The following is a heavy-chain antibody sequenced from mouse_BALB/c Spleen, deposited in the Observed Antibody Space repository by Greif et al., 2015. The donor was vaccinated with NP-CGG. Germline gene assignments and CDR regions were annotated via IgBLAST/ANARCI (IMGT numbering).Heavy chain of an antibody. J-gene: IGHJ4*01. CDR2: ISSGGSYT. CDR1: GLTFSSYA. V-gene: IGHV5-9-3*01. Sequence: EVQGVESGGGLVKPGGSLKLSCAASGLTFSSYAMSWVRQTPEKRLEWVATISSGGSYTYYPDSVKGRFTISRDNAKNTLYLQMSSLRSEDTAMYYCARHRFTTVTYAMDYWGQGTSVTVSS. CDR3: ARHRFTTVTYAMDY. D-gene: IGHD1-1*01.